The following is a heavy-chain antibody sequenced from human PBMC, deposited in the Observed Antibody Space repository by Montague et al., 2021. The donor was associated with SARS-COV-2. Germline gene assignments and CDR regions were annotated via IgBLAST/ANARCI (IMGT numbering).Heavy chain of an antibody. CDR1: GFTFSSYE. Sequence: SLRLSCAASGFTFSSYEMNWVRQAPGKGLEWVSYISSSGSTIYYADSVKGRFTISRDNAKNSLYLQMNSLRAEDTAVYYCAATSGDIVVVVAAYYGMDVWGQGTTVPVS. D-gene: IGHD2-15*01. J-gene: IGHJ6*02. CDR3: AATSGDIVVVVAAYYGMDV. CDR2: ISSSGSTI. V-gene: IGHV3-48*03.